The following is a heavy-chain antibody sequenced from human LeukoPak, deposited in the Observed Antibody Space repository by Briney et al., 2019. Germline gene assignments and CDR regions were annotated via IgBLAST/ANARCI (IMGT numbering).Heavy chain of an antibody. V-gene: IGHV1-46*01. CDR3: ARYGFSSVWQGGWHAFDI. CDR1: GYTFTSYY. D-gene: IGHD6-25*01. Sequence: GASVKVSCKASGYTFTSYYVHWVRQAPGQGLEWMGIINPTSGDTNYAQSFQGRVTMTRDMSTSTVYMELSSLRSEDTAVYYCARYGFSSVWQGGWHAFDIWGLGTMVTVSS. CDR2: INPTSGDT. J-gene: IGHJ3*02.